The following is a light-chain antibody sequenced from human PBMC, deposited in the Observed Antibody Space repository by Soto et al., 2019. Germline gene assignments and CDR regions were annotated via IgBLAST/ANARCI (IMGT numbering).Light chain of an antibody. J-gene: IGKJ3*01. Sequence: DIQMTQSPSSLSASVGDRVTINCRASQTISSYLNWYQQKPVKAPKLLIYGASALQSGVPPRVSGSGSGTAYTLTIRSLQPEDFATYYCQQSYYLTRTFGPGTKVDIK. CDR3: QQSYYLTRT. CDR2: GAS. V-gene: IGKV1-39*01. CDR1: QTISSY.